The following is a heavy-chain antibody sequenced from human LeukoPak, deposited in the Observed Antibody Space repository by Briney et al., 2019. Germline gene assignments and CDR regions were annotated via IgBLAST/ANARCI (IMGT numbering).Heavy chain of an antibody. J-gene: IGHJ4*02. CDR1: GYSFTSYW. V-gene: IGHV5-51*01. D-gene: IGHD1-26*01. Sequence: GESLKISCKGSGYSFTSYWIGWVRQMPGKGLEWMGIIYPGDSDTRYSPSFQAQVTISADKSISHAYLQWSSLKVSDTAMYYCAGDQGSIVGALDYWGQGTLVNVYS. CDR2: IYPGDSDT. CDR3: AGDQGSIVGALDY.